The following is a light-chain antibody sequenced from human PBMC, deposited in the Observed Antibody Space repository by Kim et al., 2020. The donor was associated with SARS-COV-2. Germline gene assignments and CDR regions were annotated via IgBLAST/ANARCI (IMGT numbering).Light chain of an antibody. CDR1: QDIRNY. CDR2: CAS. V-gene: IGKV1-33*01. CDR3: QQYDNLPLT. Sequence: ASVGDRVTSTCQASQDIRNYLNWYQQKPGKAPKLLIYCASKLETGVPSRFSCSGSGTNFTFTISSLQPEDMSTYYCQQYDNLPLTFGGGTKVDIK. J-gene: IGKJ4*01.